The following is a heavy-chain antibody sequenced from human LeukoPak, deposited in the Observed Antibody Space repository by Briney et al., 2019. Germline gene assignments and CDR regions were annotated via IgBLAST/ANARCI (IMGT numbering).Heavy chain of an antibody. CDR3: ATDPRAPPCF. CDR1: GFTFSSYA. Sequence: GGSLRLSCAASGFTFSSYAMSWVRQAPGKGLEWVSSISSSSTYIYYADSVKGRFTISRDNAKNSLYLQMNSLRAEDTAVYYCATDPRAPPCFWGQGTLVTVSS. J-gene: IGHJ4*02. V-gene: IGHV3-21*01. D-gene: IGHD2-21*01. CDR2: ISSSSTYI.